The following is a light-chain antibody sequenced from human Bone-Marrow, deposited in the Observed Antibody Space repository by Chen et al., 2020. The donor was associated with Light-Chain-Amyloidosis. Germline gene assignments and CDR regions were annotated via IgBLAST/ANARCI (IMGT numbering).Light chain of an antibody. J-gene: IGLJ1*01. CDR2: EVT. Sequence: QSALPQPASVSGSPGQSSTISCTGTSSDVGGDNHVSWYQQHPAKAPKLMIYEVTTRPSWVPLRFSGSKSANTASLTISGLQTQVEADYFCSSYTITNTLVFGSGTRVTVL. V-gene: IGLV2-14*01. CDR1: SSDVGGDNH. CDR3: SSYTITNTLV.